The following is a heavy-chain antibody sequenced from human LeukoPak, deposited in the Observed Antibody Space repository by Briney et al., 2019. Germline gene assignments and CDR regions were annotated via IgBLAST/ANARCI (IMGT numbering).Heavy chain of an antibody. J-gene: IGHJ4*02. CDR1: GYTFTGYY. Sequence: ASVKVSCKASGYTFTGYYMHWVRQAPGQGLEWMGWINPNSGGTNYAQKFQVRVTMTSDTSISTAYMELSRLRSDDTAVYFCAGVSSAYWGNYYLEFWGQGTLVTVSS. V-gene: IGHV1-2*02. CDR2: INPNSGGT. CDR3: AGVSSAYWGNYYLEF. D-gene: IGHD3-22*01.